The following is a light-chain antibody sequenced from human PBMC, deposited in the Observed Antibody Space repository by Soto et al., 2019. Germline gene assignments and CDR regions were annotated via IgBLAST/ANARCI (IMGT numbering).Light chain of an antibody. Sequence: EIVMTQSPATLSVSPGERATLSCRASQSVSSNLAWYQQKPGQAPRLLIYGASTRATGIPARFSGSGSGTEFTLTISSLQSEDFAVYYCQQYNNPITFGQGTRLEMK. CDR3: QQYNNPIT. J-gene: IGKJ5*01. CDR2: GAS. CDR1: QSVSSN. V-gene: IGKV3-15*01.